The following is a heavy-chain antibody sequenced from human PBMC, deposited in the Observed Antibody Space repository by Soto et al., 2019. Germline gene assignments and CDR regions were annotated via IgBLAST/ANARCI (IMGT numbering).Heavy chain of an antibody. D-gene: IGHD4-4*01. V-gene: IGHV1-2*02. Sequence: QVQLVQSGSEVKKPGASVKVSCKASGYPFSDNQIHWLRRAPGQGLEWMGRINPKSDDTNYTQKFQGRVTMTRQTSIDTAYLELTGLTSDDTATYYCARKHSLDYIRWGLDPWGQGTLVTVYS. CDR2: INPKSDDT. CDR1: GYPFSDNQ. J-gene: IGHJ5*02. CDR3: ARKHSLDYIRWGLDP.